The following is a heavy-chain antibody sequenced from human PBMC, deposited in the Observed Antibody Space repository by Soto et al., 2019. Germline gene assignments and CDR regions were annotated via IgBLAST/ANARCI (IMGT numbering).Heavy chain of an antibody. Sequence: GGSLRLSCAASGFTFSSYWMSWVRQAPGKGLEWVANIKQDGSEKYYVDSVKGRFTISRDNAKNSLYLQMNSLRAEDTAVYYCARDARGYSSSWNPWFDPWGQGTLVTVSS. J-gene: IGHJ5*02. CDR2: IKQDGSEK. D-gene: IGHD6-13*01. V-gene: IGHV3-7*05. CDR1: GFTFSSYW. CDR3: ARDARGYSSSWNPWFDP.